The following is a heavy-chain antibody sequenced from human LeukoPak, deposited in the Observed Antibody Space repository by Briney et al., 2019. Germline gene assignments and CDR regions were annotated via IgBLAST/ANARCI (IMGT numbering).Heavy chain of an antibody. V-gene: IGHV3-53*01. Sequence: TGGSLRLSCAASGFTVSSNYMSWVRQAPGKGLEWVSVMYSGGNTYYADSVKGRFTISRDNSKNTLHLQMNSLRAEDTAVYYCVREGCSNSWYRSWGQGTLVTVSS. J-gene: IGHJ5*02. CDR1: GFTVSSNY. D-gene: IGHD6-13*01. CDR2: MYSGGNT. CDR3: VREGCSNSWYRS.